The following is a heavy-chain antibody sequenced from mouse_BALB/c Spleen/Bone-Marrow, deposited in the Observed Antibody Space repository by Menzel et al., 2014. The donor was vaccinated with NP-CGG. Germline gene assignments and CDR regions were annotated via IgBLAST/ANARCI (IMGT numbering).Heavy chain of an antibody. V-gene: IGHV1-5*01. Sequence: EVQLVESGTVLARPGASVKMSCKASGYTFTSYWVHWVKQRPGQGLEWIGTIYPGNSDTTYNQKFKGKAKLTAVTSTSTAYMELSSLTNEDSAVYYCTTLARNYFDYWGQGTTLTVSS. CDR2: IYPGNSDT. CDR1: GYTFTSYW. CDR3: TTLARNYFDY. J-gene: IGHJ2*01.